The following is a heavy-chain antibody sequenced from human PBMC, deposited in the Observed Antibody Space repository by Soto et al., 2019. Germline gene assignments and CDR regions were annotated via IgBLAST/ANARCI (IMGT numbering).Heavy chain of an antibody. J-gene: IGHJ6*02. V-gene: IGHV4-31*03. CDR3: ARDGGDYGPGPYYYYGMDV. D-gene: IGHD4-17*01. CDR1: GGSISSGGYY. CDR2: IYYSGST. Sequence: KTSETLSLTCTVSGGSISSGGYYWSWIRQHPGKGLEWIGYIYYSGSTYYNPSLKSRVTISVDTSKNQFSLKLSSVTAADTAVYYCARDGGDYGPGPYYYYGMDVWGQGTTVTVSS.